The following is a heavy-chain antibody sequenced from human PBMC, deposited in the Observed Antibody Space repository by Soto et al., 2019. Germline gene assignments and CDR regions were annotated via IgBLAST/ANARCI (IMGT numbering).Heavy chain of an antibody. D-gene: IGHD2-2*01. J-gene: IGHJ6*02. CDR3: ARELVPAAMFPYYYGMDV. V-gene: IGHV1-2*04. Sequence: ASVKVSCKASGYTFTGYYMHWVRQAPGQRLEWMGWINPNSGGTNYAQKFQGWVTMTRDTSISTAYMELSRLRSDDTAVYYCARELVPAAMFPYYYGMDVWGQGTTVTVSS. CDR1: GYTFTGYY. CDR2: INPNSGGT.